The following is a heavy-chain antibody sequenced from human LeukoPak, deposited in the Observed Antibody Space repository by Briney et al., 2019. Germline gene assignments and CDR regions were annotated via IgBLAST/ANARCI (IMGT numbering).Heavy chain of an antibody. J-gene: IGHJ4*02. CDR3: AKDIRAAAGWPSFDY. Sequence: GGSLRLSCAASGLTSGKYWMSWVRQPPGKGLEWVANINKDGSKKNYVDSVKGRFTISRDNAKNSLYLQMNSLRAEDTALYYCAKDIRAAAGWPSFDYWGQGTLVTVSS. CDR1: GLTSGKYW. CDR2: INKDGSKK. V-gene: IGHV3-7*03. D-gene: IGHD6-13*01.